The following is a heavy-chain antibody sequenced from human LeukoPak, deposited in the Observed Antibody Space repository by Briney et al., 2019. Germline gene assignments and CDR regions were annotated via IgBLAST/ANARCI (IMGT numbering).Heavy chain of an antibody. D-gene: IGHD3-22*01. CDR3: ARVGLDPIGYFDY. J-gene: IGHJ4*02. CDR1: GFTFSSYG. V-gene: IGHV3-30*02. CDR2: IRYDGSNK. Sequence: GGSLRLSCAASGFTFSSYGMHWVRQAPGKGLEWVAFIRYDGSNKYYADSVKGRFTISRDNSKNTLYLQMNSLRAEDTAVYYCARVGLDPIGYFDYWGQGTLVTVSS.